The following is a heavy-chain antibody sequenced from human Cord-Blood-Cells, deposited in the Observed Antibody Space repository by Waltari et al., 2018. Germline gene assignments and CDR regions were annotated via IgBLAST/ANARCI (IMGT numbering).Heavy chain of an antibody. V-gene: IGHV3-21*01. CDR1: GFTFSSYS. Sequence: EVQLVESGGGLVKPGGSLRLSCAASGFTFSSYSMNWVRQAPGKGLEWVSSISSSSSYIYYADSVKGRFTISRDNAKNSLYLQMNSLRAEDTAVYYCASLGLDAFDIWGQGTMVTVSS. CDR2: ISSSSSYI. J-gene: IGHJ3*02. CDR3: ASLGLDAFDI.